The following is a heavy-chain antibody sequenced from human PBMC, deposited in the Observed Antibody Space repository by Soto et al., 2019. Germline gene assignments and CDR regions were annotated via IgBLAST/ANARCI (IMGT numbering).Heavy chain of an antibody. CDR1: GFTFDDYV. Sequence: EVQLVESGGGLVQPGRSLRLSCAASGFTFDDYVMHWVRQAPGKGLEWVSGISWNSGSIGYADSVKGRFTISRDNAKNSLYLQMNSLRAEDTALYYCAKGYGDSYYYYYMDVWGKGTTVTVSS. D-gene: IGHD4-17*01. CDR3: AKGYGDSYYYYYMDV. CDR2: ISWNSGSI. V-gene: IGHV3-9*01. J-gene: IGHJ6*03.